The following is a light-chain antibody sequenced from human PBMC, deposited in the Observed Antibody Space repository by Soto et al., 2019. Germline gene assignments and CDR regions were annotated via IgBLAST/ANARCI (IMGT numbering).Light chain of an antibody. CDR1: SSDVGGYNY. J-gene: IGLJ1*01. CDR2: EVN. Sequence: QSALTQPASVSGSPGQSITISCTGTSSDVGGYNYVYWYQQHPGKAPKLMIYEVNNRPSGVSKRFSGSKSGNTASLTISGLQAEDEADYYCSSYTRSRTLVFGNGTKLTVL. V-gene: IGLV2-14*01. CDR3: SSYTRSRTLV.